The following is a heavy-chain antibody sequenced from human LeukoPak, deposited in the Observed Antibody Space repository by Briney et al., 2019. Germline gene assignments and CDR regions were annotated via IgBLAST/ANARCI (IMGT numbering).Heavy chain of an antibody. J-gene: IGHJ4*02. Sequence: GASVKVSCKASGYTFSAYYIHWVRQAPGQGLEWMGWVNPNSGDTNYAQKFQGRVTMTRDTSISTAYMELSRLRSDDTAVYYCARGYALYSGRYIDFDYWGQGTLVTVSS. V-gene: IGHV1-2*02. CDR2: VNPNSGDT. CDR1: GYTFSAYY. CDR3: ARGYALYSGRYIDFDY. D-gene: IGHD1-26*01.